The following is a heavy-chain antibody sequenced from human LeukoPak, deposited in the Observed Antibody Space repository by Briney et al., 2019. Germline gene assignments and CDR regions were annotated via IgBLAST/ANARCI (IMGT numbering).Heavy chain of an antibody. V-gene: IGHV3-66*01. CDR2: IAGGGNT. CDR1: GFTFSSYA. J-gene: IGHJ6*02. CDR3: AGRGGGYYYGMDV. Sequence: PGGSLRLSCAASGFTFSSYAMSWVRQAPGKGLEWVSIIAGGGNTYYADSVKGRFTISRDNSKNTLYLQMNSLRAEDTAVFYCAGRGGGYYYGMDVWGQGTPVTVSS. D-gene: IGHD3-16*01.